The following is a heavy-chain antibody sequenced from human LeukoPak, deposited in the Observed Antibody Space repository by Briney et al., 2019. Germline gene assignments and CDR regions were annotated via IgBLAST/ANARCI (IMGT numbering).Heavy chain of an antibody. V-gene: IGHV3-53*01. Sequence: GGSLRLSCAASGLTFDDYGMSWVRQAPGKGLEWVSVIYSGGTTFYADSLKGRFTISRDNSKNTLYLQMNSLRAEDTAVYYCASGVEITRFDYWGQGTLVTVSS. CDR1: GLTFDDYG. CDR3: ASGVEITRFDY. CDR2: IYSGGTT. D-gene: IGHD2-8*01. J-gene: IGHJ4*02.